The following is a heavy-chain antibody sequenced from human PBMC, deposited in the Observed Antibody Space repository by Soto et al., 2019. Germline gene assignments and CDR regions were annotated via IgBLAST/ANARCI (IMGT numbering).Heavy chain of an antibody. V-gene: IGHV4-39*01. Sequence: ASETLSLTCTVSGGSISSSSYYWGWIRQPPGKGLEWIGSIYYSGSTYYNPSLKSRVTISVDTSKNQFSLKLSSVTAADTAVYYCARFIIAVAGYDYWGQGTLVTVS. CDR1: GGSISSSSYY. D-gene: IGHD6-19*01. CDR3: ARFIIAVAGYDY. J-gene: IGHJ4*02. CDR2: IYYSGST.